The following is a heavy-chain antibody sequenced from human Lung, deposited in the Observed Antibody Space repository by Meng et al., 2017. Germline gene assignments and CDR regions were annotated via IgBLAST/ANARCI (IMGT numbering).Heavy chain of an antibody. Sequence: QTGSGRLRPAETMSRTMVFSCGSFCDKNCSWLLTPQVKGVAWIGESTIRGGTKHNPSLESRATISVDTSQNNLSLKLSSITAADSAVYYCARGPTTMAHDFDYWGQGTLVTVSS. CDR2: STIRGGT. D-gene: IGHD4-11*01. CDR3: ARGPTTMAHDFDY. V-gene: IGHV4-34*04. CDR1: CGSFCDKN. J-gene: IGHJ4*02.